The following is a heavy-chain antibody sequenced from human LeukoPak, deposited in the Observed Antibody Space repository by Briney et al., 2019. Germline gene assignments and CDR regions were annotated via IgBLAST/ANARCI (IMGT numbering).Heavy chain of an antibody. D-gene: IGHD4-17*01. V-gene: IGHV4-4*08. Sequence: SETLSLTCTVSGGSISTYYWSWIRQQPRKRLLGIGYIYTSGNPNYNPSLRSRVTITVDTPKNQFSLKLSSVTAADTAVYYCARHPSLRETYGFDLWGQGTLVTVSS. CDR3: ARHPSLRETYGFDL. CDR1: GGSISTYY. J-gene: IGHJ5*02. CDR2: IYTSGNP.